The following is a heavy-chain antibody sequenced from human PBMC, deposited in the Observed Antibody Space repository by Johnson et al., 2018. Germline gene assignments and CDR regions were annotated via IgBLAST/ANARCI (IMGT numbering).Heavy chain of an antibody. V-gene: IGHV3-48*02. D-gene: IGHD3-22*01. Sequence: EVQLVESGGGVVQPGRSLRLSCAASGFTFSGYTMHWVRQAPGKGLEWVSYITYSGSTRYYADSVMGRFTISRDNAKNSLYLQMNRLRDEDTAVYYCARDFRDSSGYYGDSWGQGTLVTVSS. CDR2: ITYSGSTR. J-gene: IGHJ4*02. CDR1: GFTFSGYT. CDR3: ARDFRDSSGYYGDS.